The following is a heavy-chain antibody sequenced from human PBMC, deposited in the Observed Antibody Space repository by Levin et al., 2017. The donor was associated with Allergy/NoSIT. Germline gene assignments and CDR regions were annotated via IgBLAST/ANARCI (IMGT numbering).Heavy chain of an antibody. Sequence: SCTVSGGSISSGGYYWSWIRQHPGKGLEWIGYIYYSGSTYYNPSLKSRVTISVDTSKNQFSLKLSSVTAADTAVYYCARGSSGYEYYFDYWGQGTLVTVSS. D-gene: IGHD5-12*01. CDR2: IYYSGST. V-gene: IGHV4-31*03. CDR3: ARGSSGYEYYFDY. J-gene: IGHJ4*02. CDR1: GGSISSGGYY.